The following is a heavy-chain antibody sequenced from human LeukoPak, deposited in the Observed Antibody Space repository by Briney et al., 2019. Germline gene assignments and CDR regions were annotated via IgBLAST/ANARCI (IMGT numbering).Heavy chain of an antibody. CDR1: GFTFRTYG. Sequence: GGSLRLSCAASGFTFRTYGMNWVRQAPGKGLEWISYINSNSDTVHYSNSVEGRFTISRDNAKNSLYLQMNSLRAEDTAMYYCAREASYYGSGSYAFDIWGQGTMVTVSS. V-gene: IGHV3-48*04. CDR2: INSNSDTV. J-gene: IGHJ3*02. D-gene: IGHD3-10*01. CDR3: AREASYYGSGSYAFDI.